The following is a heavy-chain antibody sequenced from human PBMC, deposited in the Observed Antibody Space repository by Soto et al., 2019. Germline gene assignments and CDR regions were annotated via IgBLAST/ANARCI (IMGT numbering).Heavy chain of an antibody. CDR1: GGSFSDYY. Sequence: PSETLSLTCAVYGGSFSDYYWSWIRQPPGKGLEWIGEINHSGSTNYNPSLKSRVTMSVDTSKNQFSLKLSSVTAADTAVYYCATQRETAIVHDYRGLGTLVTVSS. V-gene: IGHV4-34*01. D-gene: IGHD5-18*01. CDR3: ATQRETAIVHDY. J-gene: IGHJ4*02. CDR2: INHSGST.